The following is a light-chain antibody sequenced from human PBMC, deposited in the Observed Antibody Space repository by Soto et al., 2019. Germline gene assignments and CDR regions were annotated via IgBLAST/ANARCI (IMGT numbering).Light chain of an antibody. CDR1: QSISPW. CDR3: QQYATYWT. J-gene: IGKJ1*01. CDR2: KAS. V-gene: IGKV1-5*03. Sequence: DIQMTQSPSTLSASVGDRVTITCRASQSISPWLAWYQQIPGEAPKLLIYKASSLESWVPSRFSGSGSGTEFTLTICSLQPDDVATYYCQQYATYWTFGQGTKV.